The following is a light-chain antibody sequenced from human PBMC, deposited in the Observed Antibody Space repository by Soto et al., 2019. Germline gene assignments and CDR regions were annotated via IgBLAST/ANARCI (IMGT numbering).Light chain of an antibody. V-gene: IGLV2-14*01. CDR2: EVS. CDR3: SSHSSSSTPYG. CDR1: SSDVGAYNY. J-gene: IGLJ1*01. Sequence: QSVLTQPASVSGSPGQSIIISCTGTSSDVGAYNYVSWYQQHPGKAPKLMIYEVSNRPSGVSNRFSASKSGNTASLTISGLQAEDEADYYCSSHSSSSTPYGFGSGTKLTVL.